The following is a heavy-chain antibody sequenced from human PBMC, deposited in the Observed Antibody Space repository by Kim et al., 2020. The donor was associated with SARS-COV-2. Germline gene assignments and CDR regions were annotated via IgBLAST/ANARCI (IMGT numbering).Heavy chain of an antibody. CDR2: IYTSGST. Sequence: SETLSLTCTVSGGSISSGSYYWSWIRQPAGEGLEWIGRIYTSGSTNYNPSLKSRVTISVDTSKNQFSLKLSAVTAADTAVYYCARDENDSSGYYSWFDPWGQGTLVTVSS. V-gene: IGHV4-61*02. CDR1: GGSISSGSYY. CDR3: ARDENDSSGYYSWFDP. D-gene: IGHD3-22*01. J-gene: IGHJ5*02.